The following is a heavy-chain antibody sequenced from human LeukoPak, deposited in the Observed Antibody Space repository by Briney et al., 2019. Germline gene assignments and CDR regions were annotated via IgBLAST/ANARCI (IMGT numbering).Heavy chain of an antibody. CDR2: IYYSGST. J-gene: IGHJ4*02. D-gene: IGHD6-6*01. Sequence: PLETLSLTCTVSGGSISSGDYYWSWIRQPPGKGLEWIGYIYYSGSTYYNPSLKSRVTISVDTSKNQFSLKLSSVTAADTAVYYCARVRIAARRGGFDYWGQGTLVTVSS. CDR1: GGSISSGDYY. V-gene: IGHV4-30-4*08. CDR3: ARVRIAARRGGFDY.